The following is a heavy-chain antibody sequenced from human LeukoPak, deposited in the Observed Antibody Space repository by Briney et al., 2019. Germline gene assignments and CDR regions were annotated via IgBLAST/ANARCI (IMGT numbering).Heavy chain of an antibody. J-gene: IGHJ4*02. CDR3: ARVNSYYYDSSGYYIFDY. CDR1: GGSISSYY. CDR2: IYTGGST. V-gene: IGHV4-4*07. Sequence: PSETLSLTCTVSGGSISSYYWSWIRQPAGKGLEWIGRIYTGGSTNYNPSLKSRVTMSVDTSKNQFSLKPSSVTAADTAVYYCARVNSYYYDSSGYYIFDYWGQGTLVTVSS. D-gene: IGHD3-22*01.